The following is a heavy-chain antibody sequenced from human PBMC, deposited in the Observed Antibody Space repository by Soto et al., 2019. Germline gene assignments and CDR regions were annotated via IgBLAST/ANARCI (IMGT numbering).Heavy chain of an antibody. CDR2: IIPILGIA. CDR1: GGTFSSYT. CDR3: ESIAVADTDLDY. J-gene: IGHJ4*02. D-gene: IGHD6-19*01. Sequence: QVQLVQSGAEVKKPGSSVKVSCKASGGTFSSYTISWVRQDPGQGLEWMGRIIPILGIANYAQKVQSRVTISQDKYTSTAYVELSSLRTEDTAVYCGESIAVADTDLDYWGQGTLVTVPS. V-gene: IGHV1-69*02.